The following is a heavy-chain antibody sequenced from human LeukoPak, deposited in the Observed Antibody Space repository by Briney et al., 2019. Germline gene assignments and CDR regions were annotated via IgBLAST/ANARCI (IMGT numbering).Heavy chain of an antibody. CDR3: AKGSAAGRPYYFDY. CDR2: IDSTGAYT. Sequence: GGSLRLSCAASGFIFSNYAMSWVRQAPGKGLEWVSAIDSTGAYTGYADSVKGRFTISKDSSKTILYLQMNSLRAEDAAVYFCAKGSAAGRPYYFDYWGQGTLVTVSS. D-gene: IGHD6-25*01. V-gene: IGHV3-23*01. CDR1: GFIFSNYA. J-gene: IGHJ4*02.